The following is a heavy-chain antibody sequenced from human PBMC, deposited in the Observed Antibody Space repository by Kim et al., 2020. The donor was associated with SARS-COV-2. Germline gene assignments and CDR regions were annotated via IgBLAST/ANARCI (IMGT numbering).Heavy chain of an antibody. CDR3: ARGVVVIAT. J-gene: IGHJ5*02. D-gene: IGHD2-21*01. CDR2: GST. Sequence: GSTDYADHVKGRLTISRDNSKNPLYLQMNRLRAEDTAVYYCARGVVVIATWGQGTLVTVSS. V-gene: IGHV3-66*01.